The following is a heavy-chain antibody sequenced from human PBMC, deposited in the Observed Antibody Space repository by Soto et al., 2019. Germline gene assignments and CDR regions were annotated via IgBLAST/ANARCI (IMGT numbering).Heavy chain of an antibody. CDR2: IYHSGST. CDR3: ARYSATSGTYYFDY. J-gene: IGHJ4*01. V-gene: IGHV4-30-2*01. CDR1: GGSISSGGYS. D-gene: IGHD6-13*01. Sequence: PSETLSLTCAVSGGSISSGGYSWSWIRQPPGKGLEWIGYIYHSGSTYYDPSLKSRVTISEDRSKNQFSLKLSSVTAADPAVDICARYSATSGTYYFDYWGQGTLVTVSS.